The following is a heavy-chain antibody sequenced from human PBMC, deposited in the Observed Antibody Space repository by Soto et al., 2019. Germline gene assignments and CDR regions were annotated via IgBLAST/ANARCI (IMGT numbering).Heavy chain of an antibody. Sequence: ASVKVSCKASGYTFTSYGISWARQAPGQGLEWMGWISAYNGNTNYAQKLQGRATMTTDTSTSTAYMELRSLRSDDTAVYYCARGYCSGGSCRNYYYYGMDVWGQGTTVTVSS. D-gene: IGHD2-15*01. CDR1: GYTFTSYG. J-gene: IGHJ6*02. CDR2: ISAYNGNT. CDR3: ARGYCSGGSCRNYYYYGMDV. V-gene: IGHV1-18*04.